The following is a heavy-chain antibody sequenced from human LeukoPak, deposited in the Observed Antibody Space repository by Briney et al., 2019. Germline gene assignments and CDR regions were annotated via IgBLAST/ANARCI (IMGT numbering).Heavy chain of an antibody. V-gene: IGHV3-23*01. Sequence: GGSLRRSCAASGFTFSINAMHWVRKAPGKGLEWVSTIRTGGGATNYADSVTGRFTISRDNSKSTLYLQMSSLRAEDTATYYCSRDPNGDYVGAFDFWGQGTLVTVSS. CDR3: SRDPNGDYVGAFDF. CDR1: GFTFSINA. D-gene: IGHD4-17*01. J-gene: IGHJ3*01. CDR2: IRTGGGAT.